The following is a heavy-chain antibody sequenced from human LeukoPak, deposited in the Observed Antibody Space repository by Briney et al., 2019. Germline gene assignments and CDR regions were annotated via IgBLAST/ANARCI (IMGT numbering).Heavy chain of an antibody. CDR1: GFSVSSNY. CDR3: AAKGNGYTGTYVFAH. CDR2: LYSSGYT. Sequence: GGSLTLSCAASGFSVSSNYMSWVRQAPAKGLEWVSVLYSSGYTKYADSVKGRFSISRDTSENTLSLQMNSLRAEDSAIYYCAAKGNGYTGTYVFAHWGRGTLVTVSS. J-gene: IGHJ4*02. D-gene: IGHD5-12*01. V-gene: IGHV3-66*01.